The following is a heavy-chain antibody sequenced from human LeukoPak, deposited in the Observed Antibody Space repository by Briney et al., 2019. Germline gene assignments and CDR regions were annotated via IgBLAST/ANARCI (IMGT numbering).Heavy chain of an antibody. V-gene: IGHV4-59*01. CDR3: ATRDPYCTNGVCPDY. J-gene: IGHJ4*02. D-gene: IGHD2-8*01. CDR1: GGSISSYY. CDR2: IYYSGST. Sequence: SETLSLTCTVSGGSISSYYWSWIRQPPGKGLELIGYIYYSGSTNYNPSLKSRVTISVDTSKNQFSLKLSSVTAADTAVYYCATRDPYCTNGVCPDYWGQGTLVTVSS.